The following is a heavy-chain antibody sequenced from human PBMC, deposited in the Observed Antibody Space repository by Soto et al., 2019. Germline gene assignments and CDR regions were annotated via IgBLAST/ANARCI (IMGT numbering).Heavy chain of an antibody. Sequence: PSETLSLTCTVSGGSISPYYWSWIRQPPGKGLEWMGYIYYSGSANYNPSLQSRVTISVDTSKNQFSLKLSSVTAADTAVYYCARSPIAVAGEFDYWGQGTLVTVSS. J-gene: IGHJ4*02. CDR2: IYYSGSA. D-gene: IGHD6-19*01. V-gene: IGHV4-59*01. CDR1: GGSISPYY. CDR3: ARSPIAVAGEFDY.